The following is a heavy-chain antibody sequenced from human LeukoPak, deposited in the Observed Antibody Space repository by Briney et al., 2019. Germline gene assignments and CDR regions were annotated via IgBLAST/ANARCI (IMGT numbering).Heavy chain of an antibody. Sequence: ETLSLTCVVSGFSISSGYYWGWIRQPPGKGLEWIGNVHPSGTMFHNSSLNSRVAMSIDTSKNQFSLKLSSVTAADTAVYYCAREAERRVVNWGQGTLVTVSS. CDR1: GFSISSGYY. J-gene: IGHJ4*02. CDR3: AREAERRVVN. CDR2: VHPSGTM. D-gene: IGHD1-1*01. V-gene: IGHV4-38-2*02.